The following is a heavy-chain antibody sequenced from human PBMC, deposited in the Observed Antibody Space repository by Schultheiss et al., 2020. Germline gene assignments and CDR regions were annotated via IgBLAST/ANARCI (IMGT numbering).Heavy chain of an antibody. CDR2: ISYDGSNK. V-gene: IGHV3-33*05. CDR3: ARSGRYGDYGIDY. D-gene: IGHD4-17*01. CDR1: GFTFSSYG. Sequence: GGSLRLSCAASGFTFSSYGMHWVRQAPGKGLEWVAVISYDGSNKYYADSVKGRFTISRDNSKNTLYLQMNSLRAEDTAVYYCARSGRYGDYGIDYWGQGTLVNGYS. J-gene: IGHJ4*02.